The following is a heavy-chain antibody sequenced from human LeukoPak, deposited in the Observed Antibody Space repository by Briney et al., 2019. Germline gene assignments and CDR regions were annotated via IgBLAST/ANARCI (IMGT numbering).Heavy chain of an antibody. D-gene: IGHD6-19*01. J-gene: IGHJ4*02. CDR3: ARDVKSYTSGASYFDY. CDR1: GFTFSSYW. V-gene: IGHV3-7*01. Sequence: GGSLRLSCAASGFTFSSYWMSWVRQAPGKGLEWVANIKEDGSEENYVDSVKGRFTISRDNARNSLYLQMNSLRAEDTAVYYCARDVKSYTSGASYFDYWGQGTLVTVSS. CDR2: IKEDGSEE.